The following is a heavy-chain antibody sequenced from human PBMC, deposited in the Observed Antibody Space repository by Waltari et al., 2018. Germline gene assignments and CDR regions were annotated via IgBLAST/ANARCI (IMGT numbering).Heavy chain of an antibody. Sequence: QVHLVQSGAEVKKPGASLNISCKSSGYIFTNYFIHWVRQAPGQGLEWMGVITPSGGGTTYAPKFQGRVILTRDTSTSTVFMELTRLTYDDTAVYFCARGGRAVRQQLDYYYYGLDVWGQGTTVSLSS. V-gene: IGHV1-46*01. D-gene: IGHD6-13*01. CDR3: ARGGRAVRQQLDYYYYGLDV. CDR2: ITPSGGGT. CDR1: GYIFTNYF. J-gene: IGHJ6*02.